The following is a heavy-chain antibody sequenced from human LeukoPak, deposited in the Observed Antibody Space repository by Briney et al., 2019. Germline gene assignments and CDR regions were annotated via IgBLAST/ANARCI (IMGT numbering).Heavy chain of an antibody. CDR1: GYSLKELS. CDR3: APYPPLGWFGEPPKYS. V-gene: IGHV1-24*01. Sequence: PGASVTVSCKVSGYSLKELSMHWVRQAPGKGLEWMGGFDPEEGETFYARQFQGRLTMTEDTATDTAYMELRSLRSEDTALYYCAPYPPLGWFGEPPKYSWGQGTLVTVSS. D-gene: IGHD3-10*01. J-gene: IGHJ4*02. CDR2: FDPEEGET.